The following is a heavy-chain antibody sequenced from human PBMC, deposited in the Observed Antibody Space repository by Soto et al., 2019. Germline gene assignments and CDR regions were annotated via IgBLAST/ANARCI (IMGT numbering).Heavy chain of an antibody. D-gene: IGHD3-22*01. CDR2: INHSGST. Sequence: SETLSLTCAVYGGSFSGYYWSWIRQPPGKGLEWIGEINHSGSTNYNPSLKSRVTISVDTSKNQFSLKLSSVTAADTAVYYCARRDHYYYSSGYYYAHTFYYWGKGTLVPGSS. V-gene: IGHV4-34*01. CDR3: ARRDHYYYSSGYYYAHTFYY. J-gene: IGHJ4*02. CDR1: GGSFSGYY.